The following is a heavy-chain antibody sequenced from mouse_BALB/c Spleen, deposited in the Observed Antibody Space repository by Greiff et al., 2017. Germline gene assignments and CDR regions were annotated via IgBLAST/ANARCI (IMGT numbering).Heavy chain of an antibody. CDR3: ARNYRYDGYAMDY. J-gene: IGHJ4*01. CDR2: INPYNGDT. D-gene: IGHD2-14*01. CDR1: GYSFTGYF. Sequence: EVQLQQSGPELVKPGASVKISCKASGYSFTGYFMNWVMQSHGKSLEWIGRINPYNGDTFYNQKFKGKATLTVDKSSSTAHMELRSLASEDSAVYYCARNYRYDGYAMDYWGQGTSVTVSS. V-gene: IGHV1-20*02.